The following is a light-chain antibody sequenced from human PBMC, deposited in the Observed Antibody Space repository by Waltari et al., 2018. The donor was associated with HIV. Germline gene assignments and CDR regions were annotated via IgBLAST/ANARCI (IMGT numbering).Light chain of an antibody. V-gene: IGLV2-14*03. CDR1: STDSRFYQY. CDR2: DIN. Sequence: QSALTQPASVSGFLGQSINISCTGISTDSRFYQYVSWYQQHPGKIPRLIIFDINNRPPCCSAPFSGARSGNSASLTFSGLQSGDEAHYYCASNRLDYTLIFGGGTKLTVL. J-gene: IGLJ2*01. CDR3: ASNRLDYTLI.